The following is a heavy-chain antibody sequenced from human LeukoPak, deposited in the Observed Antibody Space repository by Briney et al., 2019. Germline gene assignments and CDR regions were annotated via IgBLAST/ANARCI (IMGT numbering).Heavy chain of an antibody. CDR2: ISSSGSLI. V-gene: IGHV3-48*03. CDR1: GFTFNYYE. Sequence: PGGSLRLSCAASGFTFNYYEMNWVRQTPGKGLEWLAYISSSGSLIFYADSVKGRFTISRDNAKNSLSLQMNSLKADDTALYYCVRGLTYGSAGFDFWGQGTLVTVSS. D-gene: IGHD3-10*01. CDR3: VRGLTYGSAGFDF. J-gene: IGHJ4*02.